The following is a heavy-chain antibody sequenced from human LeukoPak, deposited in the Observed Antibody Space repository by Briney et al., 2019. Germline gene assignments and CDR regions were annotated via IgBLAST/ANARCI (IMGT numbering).Heavy chain of an antibody. CDR1: CGSIRGYY. V-gene: IGHV4-4*07. J-gene: IGHJ4*02. D-gene: IGHD2-2*01. CDR2: IYTFDNT. CDR3: ARERGSTSPRPLDS. Sequence: SETLSLIRTLSCGSIRGYYWTWIRQPAGKGLECIGRIYTFDNTNYNPSLKRRVTMSIHTSNNQFSLTLESVTDAGAAIYYCARERGSTSPRPLDSWGQGSLVTVSS.